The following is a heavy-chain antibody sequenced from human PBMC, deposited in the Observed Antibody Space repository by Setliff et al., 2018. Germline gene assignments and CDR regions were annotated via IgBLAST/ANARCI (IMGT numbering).Heavy chain of an antibody. CDR1: GFSLSTSGMC. V-gene: IGHV2-70*11. Sequence: ESGPMLVNPTQTLTLTCTFSGFSLSTSGMCVSWIRQPPGKALEWLARIDWDDDKYYSTSLKTRLTISKDTSKNQVVLTMTNMDPVDTATYYCARIRSRAVAGTFYYYYMDVWGKGTTVTVSS. CDR2: IDWDDDK. J-gene: IGHJ6*03. CDR3: ARIRSRAVAGTFYYYYMDV. D-gene: IGHD6-19*01.